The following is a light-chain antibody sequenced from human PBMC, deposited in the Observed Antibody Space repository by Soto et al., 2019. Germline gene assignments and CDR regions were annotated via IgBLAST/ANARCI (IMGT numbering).Light chain of an antibody. CDR2: WGS. CDR1: QGLLHTNGFMY. V-gene: IGKV2-28*01. Sequence: EIVMTQSPLSLPVTPGEPASISCRSCQGLLHTNGFMYLDWYLQKAGQPPQLPIYWGSIRASGVTDRFSGTGSSTDFTLQITTVEAEDVGIYYCMQALKASPTFGQGTKVDI. J-gene: IGKJ1*01. CDR3: MQALKASPT.